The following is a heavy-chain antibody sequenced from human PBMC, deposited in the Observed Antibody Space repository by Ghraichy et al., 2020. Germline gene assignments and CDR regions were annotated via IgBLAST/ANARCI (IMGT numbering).Heavy chain of an antibody. Sequence: GGSLRLSCAASGFTFSSYWMHWVRQAPGKGLVWVSRINNDESSTSYADSVKGRFTISRDNAKNTLYLQMNSLRAEDTAVYYCARAGYSYGIYYFDYWGQGTRVTVSS. CDR3: ARAGYSYGIYYFDY. CDR2: INNDESST. J-gene: IGHJ4*02. D-gene: IGHD5-18*01. V-gene: IGHV3-74*01. CDR1: GFTFSSYW.